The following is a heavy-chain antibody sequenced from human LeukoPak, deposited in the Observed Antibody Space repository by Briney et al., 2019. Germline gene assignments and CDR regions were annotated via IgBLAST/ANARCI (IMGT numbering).Heavy chain of an antibody. Sequence: SESLSLTCTVSGGSINGCYWTWIRQSPDKGLEWIGYIYHSGTTYYNPSLKSRVTIFLDTSKNQFSLRLTSVTAADTAVYYCARGAGKYYFHGMDVWGQGTTVTVSS. CDR3: ARGAGKYYFHGMDV. V-gene: IGHV4-59*01. CDR1: GGSINGCY. J-gene: IGHJ6*02. CDR2: IYHSGTT.